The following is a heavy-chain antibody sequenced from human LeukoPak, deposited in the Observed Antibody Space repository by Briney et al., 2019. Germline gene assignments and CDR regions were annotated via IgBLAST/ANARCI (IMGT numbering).Heavy chain of an antibody. J-gene: IGHJ6*03. V-gene: IGHV1-18*01. CDR3: ARLKTVSRLGVTAIQDYYYYMDV. CDR1: GYTFPNYG. CDR2: ISPYNGNT. D-gene: IGHD2-21*02. Sequence: ASVKVSCKASGYTFPNYGVTWVRQAPGQGLEWMGWISPYNGNTNYAQKLQGRVTMTTDTSTSTAYMELSSLRSEDTAVYYCARLKTVSRLGVTAIQDYYYYMDVWGKGTTVTISS.